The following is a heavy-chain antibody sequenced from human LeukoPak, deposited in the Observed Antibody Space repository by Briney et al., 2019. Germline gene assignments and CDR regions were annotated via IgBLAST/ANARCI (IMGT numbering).Heavy chain of an antibody. D-gene: IGHD3-10*02. Sequence: GGSLRLSCAASGFTFSSYIMNWDRQAPGKGLEWVSSISSSSSYIYYADSVKGRFTISRDNAKNSLYLQMNSLRAEDTAVYYCASVFGGLGLLWGQGTLVTVSS. CDR2: ISSSSSYI. J-gene: IGHJ4*02. CDR1: GFTFSSYI. V-gene: IGHV3-21*01. CDR3: ASVFGGLGLL.